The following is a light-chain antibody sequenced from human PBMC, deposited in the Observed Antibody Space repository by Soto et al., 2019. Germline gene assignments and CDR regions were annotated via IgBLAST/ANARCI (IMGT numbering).Light chain of an antibody. Sequence: DIQMTQSPSSLSASVGDRVTITCRASQDISNYLNWYQQRPGKAPKLLIYDASNLERGVPSRFSGTRSGTHFTFAITSLQPEDVATSYCQQSDSLPLTFGQGKRLEI. CDR2: DAS. CDR3: QQSDSLPLT. J-gene: IGKJ5*01. V-gene: IGKV1-33*01. CDR1: QDISNY.